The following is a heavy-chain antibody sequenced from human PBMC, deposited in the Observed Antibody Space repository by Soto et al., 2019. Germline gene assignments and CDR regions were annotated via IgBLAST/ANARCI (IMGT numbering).Heavy chain of an antibody. CDR1: GFTFRNYG. V-gene: IGHV3-33*01. Sequence: GGSLRLSCTASGFTFRNYGIHWVRQAPGKGLEWVAVIWPDGNNKYYPDSVKGRFTISRDNSKNTLYLQMNSLRAEDTAVYYCARAGIVATTQLGWFDPWGQGPLVTVSS. CDR3: ARAGIVATTQLGWFDP. J-gene: IGHJ5*02. CDR2: IWPDGNNK. D-gene: IGHD1-26*01.